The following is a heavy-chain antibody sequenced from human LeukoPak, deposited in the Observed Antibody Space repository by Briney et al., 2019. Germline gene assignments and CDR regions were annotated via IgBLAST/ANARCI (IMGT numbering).Heavy chain of an antibody. D-gene: IGHD4-17*01. CDR2: IKQDGSAK. V-gene: IGHV3-7*01. Sequence: GGSLRLSCAASGFTFSRYWMSWVRQAPGKGLEWVANIKQDGSAKYYVDSVKGRFTISRDNAKNSMYLQMNSLRAEDTAVYYCARGGDDDFDLGDYWGQGTLVTLSS. CDR1: GFTFSRYW. J-gene: IGHJ4*02. CDR3: ARGGDDDFDLGDY.